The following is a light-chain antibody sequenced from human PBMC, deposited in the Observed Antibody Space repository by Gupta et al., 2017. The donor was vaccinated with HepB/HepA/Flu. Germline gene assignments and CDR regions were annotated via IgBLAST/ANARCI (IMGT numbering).Light chain of an antibody. CDR2: SNN. V-gene: IGLV1-44*01. CDR3: AAWDDSLNGWV. J-gene: IGLJ3*02. CDR1: SSNIGNNP. Sequence: GQRVTISCSGSSSNIGNNPISWYQQLPGTAPKLLIYSNNQRPSGVPDRFSGSKSATSASLAISGLQSEDEADYYCAAWDDSLNGWVFGGGTKLTVL.